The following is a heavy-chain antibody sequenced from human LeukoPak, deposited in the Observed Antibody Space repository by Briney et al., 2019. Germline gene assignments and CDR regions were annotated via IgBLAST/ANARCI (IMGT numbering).Heavy chain of an antibody. Sequence: ASVKVSCKASGYTFTSYGISWVRQAPGQGLEWMGWISAYNGNTNYAQKFQGRVTMTRDTSISTAYMELSRLRSDDTAVYHCATYSSAWSYFDYWGQGTLVSVSS. CDR3: ATYSSAWSYFDY. CDR2: ISAYNGNT. V-gene: IGHV1-18*01. CDR1: GYTFTSYG. D-gene: IGHD6-19*01. J-gene: IGHJ4*02.